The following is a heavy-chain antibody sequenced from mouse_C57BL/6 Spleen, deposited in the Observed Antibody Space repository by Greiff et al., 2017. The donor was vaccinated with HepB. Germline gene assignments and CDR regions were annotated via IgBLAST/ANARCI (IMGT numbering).Heavy chain of an antibody. CDR3: TRSEDYTYYFDY. CDR2: IYPGNSDT. J-gene: IGHJ2*01. D-gene: IGHD2-4*01. CDR1: GYTFTSYW. V-gene: IGHV1-5*01. Sequence: VQLQQSGTVLARPGASVKMSCKTSGYTFTSYWMHWVKQRPGQGLEWIGAIYPGNSDTSYNQKFKGKAKLTAVTSASTAYMELSSLTNEDSAVYYCTRSEDYTYYFDYWGQGTTLTVSS.